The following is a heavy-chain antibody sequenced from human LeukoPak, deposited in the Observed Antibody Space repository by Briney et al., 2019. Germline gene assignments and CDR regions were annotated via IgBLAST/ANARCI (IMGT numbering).Heavy chain of an antibody. V-gene: IGHV3-23*01. Sequence: GGSLRLSCAASGFTFSSYAMSWVRQAPGKGLEWVSVISGSGGSTYYADSVKGRFTISRDNAKNSLYLQMNSLRAEDTAVYYCAEEYGSGSYSRYWGQGTLVTVSS. CDR2: ISGSGGST. CDR1: GFTFSSYA. D-gene: IGHD3-10*01. CDR3: AEEYGSGSYSRY. J-gene: IGHJ4*02.